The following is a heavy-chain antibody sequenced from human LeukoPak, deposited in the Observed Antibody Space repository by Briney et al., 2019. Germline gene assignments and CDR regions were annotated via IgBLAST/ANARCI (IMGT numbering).Heavy chain of an antibody. CDR2: ISSSSSTI. CDR1: GFTFSSYI. J-gene: IGHJ4*02. Sequence: PGGSLRLSCAASGFTFSSYIMNWVRQAPGKGLEWVSYISSSSSTIYYADSVKGRFSISRDNAKSSLYLQMNSLRAEDTAVYYCASPPFGCSSTSCYGYWGQGTLVTVSS. CDR3: ASPPFGCSSTSCYGY. V-gene: IGHV3-48*01. D-gene: IGHD2-2*01.